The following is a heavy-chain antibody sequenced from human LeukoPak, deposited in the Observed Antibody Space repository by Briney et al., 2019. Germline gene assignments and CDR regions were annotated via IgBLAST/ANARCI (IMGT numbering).Heavy chain of an antibody. CDR3: ASSLRTRAYYYMDV. Sequence: GGSLRLSCAASGFTFSSYAMHWVRQAPGKGLEYVSAISSNGGSTYYANSVKGRFTISRDNSKNTLYLQMGSLRAEDMAVYYCASSLRTRAYYYMDVWGKGTTVTVSS. CDR2: ISSNGGST. V-gene: IGHV3-64*01. CDR1: GFTFSSYA. J-gene: IGHJ6*03.